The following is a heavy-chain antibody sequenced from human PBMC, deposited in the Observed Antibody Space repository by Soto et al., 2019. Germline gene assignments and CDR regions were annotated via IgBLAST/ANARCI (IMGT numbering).Heavy chain of an antibody. D-gene: IGHD4-17*01. J-gene: IGHJ4*02. Sequence: ASVKVSCKASGYTFASYGSRWVRQAPGQGLEWMGWISAYNGNTNYAQKLQGRVTMTTDTSTSTAYMELRSLRSDDTAVYYCARDLHGDPYYWGQGTLVTVSS. CDR2: ISAYNGNT. CDR3: ARDLHGDPYY. CDR1: GYTFASYG. V-gene: IGHV1-18*01.